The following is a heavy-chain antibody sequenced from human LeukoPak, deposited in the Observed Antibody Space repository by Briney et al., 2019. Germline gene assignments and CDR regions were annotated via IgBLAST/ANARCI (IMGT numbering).Heavy chain of an antibody. D-gene: IGHD6-19*01. V-gene: IGHV3-23*01. CDR1: GFTFSSYD. J-gene: IGHJ4*02. CDR2: ISGRGGST. Sequence: PGGSLRLSCAASGFTFSSYDMSWVRQAPGKGLEWVSDISGRGGSTYYTDSVKGRFTISRDNSKNTLYLQMNSLRAEDTAVYYCAKARSSGWLPGYWGQGTLVTVSS. CDR3: AKARSSGWLPGY.